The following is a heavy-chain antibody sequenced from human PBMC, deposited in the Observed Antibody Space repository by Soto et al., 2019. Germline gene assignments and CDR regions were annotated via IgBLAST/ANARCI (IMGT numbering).Heavy chain of an antibody. V-gene: IGHV3-33*01. CDR3: ARVSTGDTSPNYFDF. CDR1: GFTFSYYG. J-gene: IGHJ4*02. Sequence: QVHLVESGGGVVQPGRSLRLSCAASGFTFSYYGMHWVRQAPGQGLEWVASIWFDGSREFYRDSVKGRFSISRDNSNNTLYLQMNSLRAEDTALYYCARVSTGDTSPNYFDFWGQGTLVTVSS. CDR2: IWFDGSRE. D-gene: IGHD2-21*02.